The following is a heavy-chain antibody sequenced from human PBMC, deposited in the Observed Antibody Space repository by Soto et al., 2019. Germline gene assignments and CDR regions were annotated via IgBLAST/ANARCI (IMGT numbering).Heavy chain of an antibody. J-gene: IGHJ5*02. Sequence: SETLSLTCTVSGGSISSSSYYWGWIRQPPGKGLEWIGSIYYSASTYYNPSLKSRVTISVDTSKNQFSLKLSSVTAADTAVYYCARNFLEWLLYAAPNWFDPWGQGTLVTVSS. V-gene: IGHV4-39*01. CDR3: ARNFLEWLLYAAPNWFDP. CDR2: IYYSAST. D-gene: IGHD3-3*01. CDR1: GGSISSSSYY.